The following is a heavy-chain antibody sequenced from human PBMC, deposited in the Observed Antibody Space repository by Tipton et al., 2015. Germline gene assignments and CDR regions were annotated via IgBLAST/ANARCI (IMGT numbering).Heavy chain of an antibody. D-gene: IGHD2-2*01. CDR1: GFIFSGYV. J-gene: IGHJ6*02. Sequence: SLRLSCSASGFIFSGYVMGWVRQAPGKGLEWVSSVSSSSSYIYYADSVKGRFTISRDNARNSLYLQMNSLRAEDTAVYYCARSYYQLLASERVYGMDVWGQGTTVTVSS. V-gene: IGHV3-21*01. CDR3: ARSYYQLLASERVYGMDV. CDR2: VSSSSSYI.